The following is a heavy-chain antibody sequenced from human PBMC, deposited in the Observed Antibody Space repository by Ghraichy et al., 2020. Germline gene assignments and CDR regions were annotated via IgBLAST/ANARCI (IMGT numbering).Heavy chain of an antibody. CDR2: IMGSGDGT. V-gene: IGHV3-23*01. Sequence: GGSLRLSCAASGFIFSSYAMSWVRQAPGKGLEWVSNIMGSGDGTDYADFVKGRFTISRDNSKNTLYLQMNSLRVEDTAVYYCAKDKGSGYFDHWGQGTLVTVSS. J-gene: IGHJ4*02. CDR1: GFIFSSYA. CDR3: AKDKGSGYFDH. D-gene: IGHD3-3*01.